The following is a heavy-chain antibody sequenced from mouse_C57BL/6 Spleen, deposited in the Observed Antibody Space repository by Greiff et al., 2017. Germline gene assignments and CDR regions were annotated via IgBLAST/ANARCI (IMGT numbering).Heavy chain of an antibody. V-gene: IGHV7-1*01. CDR2: SRNKANDYTT. Sequence: EVQRVESGGGLVKPGGSLKLSCAASGFTFSSYAMSWVRQTPEKRLEWVRQAPGKGLEWIAASRNKANDYTTEYSASVKGRFIVSRDTSQSILYLQMNALRAEDTAIYYCARNYYGSNYDWYFDVWGTGTTVTVSS. D-gene: IGHD1-1*01. J-gene: IGHJ1*03. CDR1: GFTFSSYAMSWVR. CDR3: ARNYYGSNYDWYFDV.